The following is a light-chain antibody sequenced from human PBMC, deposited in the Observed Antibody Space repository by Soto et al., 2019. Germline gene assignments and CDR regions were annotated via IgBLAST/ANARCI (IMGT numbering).Light chain of an antibody. Sequence: QSVLTQPPSASGTPGQRVTISCSGSSSNIGSNTVNWYQQLPGTAPKLLIYNNNQRPSGVPDRLSGSKSGTSAALAISGLQSEDEAAYYCAAWDDSLNGLVFGTGTKLTVL. V-gene: IGLV1-44*01. CDR1: SSNIGSNT. CDR3: AAWDDSLNGLV. J-gene: IGLJ1*01. CDR2: NNN.